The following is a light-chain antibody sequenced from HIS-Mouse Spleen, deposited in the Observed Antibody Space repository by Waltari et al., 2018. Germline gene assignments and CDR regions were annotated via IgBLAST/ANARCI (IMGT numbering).Light chain of an antibody. Sequence: NFMLTQPHSVSESPGTTVTISCTVTSGSLPSHYVLWYQQRPGSAPTTVIYEDNQRPSGVPDRFSGSIDSSSNSASLTISGLKTEDEADYYCQSYDSSNQVFGGGTKLTVL. CDR1: SGSLPSHY. V-gene: IGLV6-57*02. CDR3: QSYDSSNQV. CDR2: EDN. J-gene: IGLJ2*01.